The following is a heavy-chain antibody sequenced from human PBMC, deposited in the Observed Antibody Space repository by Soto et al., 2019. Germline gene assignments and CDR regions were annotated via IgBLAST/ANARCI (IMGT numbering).Heavy chain of an antibody. V-gene: IGHV1-18*01. CDR1: GYTFTSYG. J-gene: IGHJ4*02. Sequence: QVQLVQSGAEVKKPGASVKVSCKASGYTFTSYGISWVRQAPGQRLEWMGWISAYNGNTNYAQKLQGRVTMTTDTSTGTADMELRSLISDDTAVYYYSRDLAAGNCDYWGQGTLVTVSS. CDR3: SRDLAAGNCDY. D-gene: IGHD6-13*01. CDR2: ISAYNGNT.